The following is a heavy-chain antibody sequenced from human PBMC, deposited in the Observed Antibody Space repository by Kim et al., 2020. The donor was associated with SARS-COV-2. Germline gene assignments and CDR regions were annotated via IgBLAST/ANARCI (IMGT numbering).Heavy chain of an antibody. CDR2: ISAYNGNT. V-gene: IGHV1-18*01. J-gene: IGHJ6*02. D-gene: IGHD3-9*01. Sequence: ASVKVSCKASGYTFTSYGISWVRQAPGQGLEWMGWISAYNGNTNYAQKLQGRVTMTTDTSTSTAYMELRSLRSDDTAVYYCAREIELRYFDWLFHTDYYYYGMDVWGQGTTVTVSS. CDR1: GYTFTSYG. CDR3: AREIELRYFDWLFHTDYYYYGMDV.